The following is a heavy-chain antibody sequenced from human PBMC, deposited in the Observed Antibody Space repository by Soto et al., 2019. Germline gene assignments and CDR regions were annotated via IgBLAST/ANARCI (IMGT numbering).Heavy chain of an antibody. D-gene: IGHD3-10*01. Sequence: SETLSLTCTVSGGSISSGPYSWGWIRQPPGEGLEWIGTFHYSESTYYNPSLESRVTISVDTSKNQFSLKLSSVTAADTAVYYCARVWGGAFDIWGQGTMVTVSS. CDR3: ARVWGGAFDI. CDR1: GGSISSGPYS. V-gene: IGHV4-39*07. CDR2: FHYSEST. J-gene: IGHJ3*02.